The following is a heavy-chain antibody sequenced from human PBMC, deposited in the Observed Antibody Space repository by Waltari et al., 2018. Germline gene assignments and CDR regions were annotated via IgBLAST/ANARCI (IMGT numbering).Heavy chain of an antibody. Sequence: QVQLVQSGAEVKKPGASVKVSCKASGYTFTSYDINWVRQATGQGLEWMGGMNPNSGNTGYAQKFQGRVTMTRNTSISTAYMELSSLRSEDTAAYYCARALYGDYPNWFDPWGQGTLVTVSS. CDR3: ARALYGDYPNWFDP. CDR2: MNPNSGNT. CDR1: GYTFTSYD. D-gene: IGHD4-17*01. V-gene: IGHV1-8*01. J-gene: IGHJ5*02.